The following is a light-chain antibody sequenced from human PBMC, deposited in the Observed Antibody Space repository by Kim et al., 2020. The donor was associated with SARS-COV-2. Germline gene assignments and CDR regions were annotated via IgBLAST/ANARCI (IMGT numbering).Light chain of an antibody. J-gene: IGLJ3*02. V-gene: IGLV2-11*01. CDR3: CSYAGSYTWV. CDR2: DVN. CDR1: SSDGGGYNY. Sequence: GQSCTISCTGTSSDGGGYNYVSWYQQHPGKAPKLMIYDVNKRPSGVPDRFSGSKSGNTASLTISGLQAEDEADYYCCSYAGSYTWVFGGGTQLTVL.